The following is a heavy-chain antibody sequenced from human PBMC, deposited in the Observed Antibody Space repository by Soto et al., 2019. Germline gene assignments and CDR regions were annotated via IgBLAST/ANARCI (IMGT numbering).Heavy chain of an antibody. D-gene: IGHD4-17*01. J-gene: IGHJ4*02. CDR2: IYYSGST. CDR1: GGSITNFF. Sequence: SETLSLTCTVSGGSITNFFWGWIRQPPGKGLEWIGSIYYSGSTYYNSSIKSRVTISVDTSKTQFSLKLRSVTAADTAVYYCARRYGVYFDYWGQGTLVTVSS. V-gene: IGHV4-39*01. CDR3: ARRYGVYFDY.